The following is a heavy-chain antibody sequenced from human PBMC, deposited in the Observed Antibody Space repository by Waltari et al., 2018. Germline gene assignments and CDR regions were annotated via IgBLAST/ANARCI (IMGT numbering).Heavy chain of an antibody. Sequence: QVQLVQSGAEVKKPGASVKVSCKASGYTFTGYYMHWVRQAPGQGLEGMGWMNPNSGNTGYAQKFQGRVTMTRNTSISTAYMELSSLRSEDTAVYYCAITAGGSYKYNWFDPWGQGTLVTVSS. CDR1: GYTFTGYY. D-gene: IGHD2-15*01. CDR2: MNPNSGNT. CDR3: AITAGGSYKYNWFDP. J-gene: IGHJ5*02. V-gene: IGHV1-8*02.